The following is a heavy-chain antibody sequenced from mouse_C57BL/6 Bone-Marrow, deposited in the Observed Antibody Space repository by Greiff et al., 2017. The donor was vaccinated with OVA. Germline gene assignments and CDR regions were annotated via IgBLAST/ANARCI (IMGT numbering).Heavy chain of an antibody. CDR1: GFTFSDYY. CDR2: ISNGGGST. D-gene: IGHD1-1*01. CDR3: ARQDYYGSSYGFAY. V-gene: IGHV5-12*01. J-gene: IGHJ3*01. Sequence: EVQVVESGGGLVQPGGSLKLSCAASGFTFSDYYMYWVRQTPEKRLEWVAYISNGGGSTSYTDTVKGRFTISRDNAKNTLYLQMSRLKSEDTAMYYCARQDYYGSSYGFAYWGQGTLVTVSA.